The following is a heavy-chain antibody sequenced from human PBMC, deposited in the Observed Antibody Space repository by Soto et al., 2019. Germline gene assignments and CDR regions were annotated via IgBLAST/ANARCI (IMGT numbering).Heavy chain of an antibody. V-gene: IGHV3-30*19. CDR1: GFTFRSYV. CDR3: ARWGTTGGLDV. CDR2: TSYDGSGK. D-gene: IGHD3-16*01. J-gene: IGHJ1*01. Sequence: QVQLVESGGGVVQPGTPLRLSCVGSGFTFRSYVIHWVRQAPGKGLEWVALTSYDGSGKYYGDSVRGRFTISRDNSRNTVDLQMDSLRLEDTALYYCARWGTTGGLDVWGQGTLVSVSS.